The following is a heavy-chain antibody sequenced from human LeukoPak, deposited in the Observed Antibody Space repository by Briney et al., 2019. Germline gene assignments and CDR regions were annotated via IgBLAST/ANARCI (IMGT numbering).Heavy chain of an antibody. Sequence: SVKVSCKASGFTFTSSAVQWVRQARGQRLEWIGWIVVGSGNTNYAQKFQERVTITRDMSTSTAYMELSSLRSEDTAVYYCTRENIAAAAQEGFDYWGQGTLVTVSS. CDR2: IVVGSGNT. D-gene: IGHD6-13*01. CDR3: TRENIAAAAQEGFDY. CDR1: GFTFTSSA. V-gene: IGHV1-58*01. J-gene: IGHJ4*02.